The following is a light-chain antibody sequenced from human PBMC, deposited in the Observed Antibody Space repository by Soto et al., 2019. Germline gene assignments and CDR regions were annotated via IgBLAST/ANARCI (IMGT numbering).Light chain of an antibody. J-gene: IGKJ4*01. CDR2: AAS. CDR1: KAIGVS. CDR3: QKYNSATHT. Sequence: IQVTQSTSSLSASLGDRVTITCRANKAIGVSLAWFQQQPGKVPKLLIYAASALPSGDLSRFSGSGSGTDYSLTISSLQPEDIATFYYQKYNSATHTFGGGTKVEI. V-gene: IGKV1-27*01.